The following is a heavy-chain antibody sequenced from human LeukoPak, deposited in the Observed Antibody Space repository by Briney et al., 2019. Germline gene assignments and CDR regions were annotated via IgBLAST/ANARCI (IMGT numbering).Heavy chain of an antibody. Sequence: PSETLSLTWAVYGGSFSGYYWGWVRQPPGKGLEWIGEMDHRGGTNYNPPLKSRRTKSEDTSKNQFSLKLTSVTAADTAVYYCATLERITMLPVDYWGQGTLVTVSS. CDR2: MDHRGGT. CDR1: GGSFSGYY. D-gene: IGHD3-10*01. CDR3: ATLERITMLPVDY. V-gene: IGHV4-34*01. J-gene: IGHJ4*02.